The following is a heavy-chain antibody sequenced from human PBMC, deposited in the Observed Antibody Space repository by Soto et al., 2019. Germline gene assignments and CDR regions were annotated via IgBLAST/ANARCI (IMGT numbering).Heavy chain of an antibody. Sequence: SETLSLTCTVSGGSISSSSYYWGWIRQPPGKGLEWIGSIYYSGSTYYNPSLKSRVTISVDRSKNQFSLKLSAVTAADTAVYSCATRERGLVAAAARPPYGDYYMDVWGKGTTVTVSS. V-gene: IGHV4-39*01. D-gene: IGHD6-25*01. CDR2: IYYSGST. J-gene: IGHJ6*03. CDR1: GGSISSSSYY. CDR3: ATRERGLVAAAARPPYGDYYMDV.